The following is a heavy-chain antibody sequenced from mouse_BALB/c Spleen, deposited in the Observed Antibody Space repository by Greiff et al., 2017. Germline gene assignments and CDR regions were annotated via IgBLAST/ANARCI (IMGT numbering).Heavy chain of an antibody. J-gene: IGHJ4*01. Sequence: QVQLKESGPGLVAPSQSLSITCTVSGFSLTSYGVHWVRQPPGKGLEWLGVIWAGGSTNYNSDLMSRLSISKDNSKSQVFLKMNSLRTDDTAMYYCSKSMITGYYYAMDYWGQGTSVTVSS. CDR2: IWAGGST. V-gene: IGHV2-9*02. CDR1: GFSLTSYG. CDR3: SKSMITGYYYAMDY. D-gene: IGHD2-4*01.